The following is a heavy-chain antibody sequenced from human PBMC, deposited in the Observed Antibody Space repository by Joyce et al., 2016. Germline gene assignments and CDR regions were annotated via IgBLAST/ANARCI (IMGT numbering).Heavy chain of an antibody. CDR1: GGSLRGYY. J-gene: IGHJ4*02. Sequence: QVQLQQWGAGLLKPSETLSLTCTIFGGSLRGYYWTWIRQSPGRGLEWIGDINHIGSTNYNPSLESRVTVSLHTSENQFSLQLNALTAADTAVYYCARGRLRPSFDYWGLGTQVTVSS. V-gene: IGHV4-34*02. CDR3: ARGRLRPSFDY. D-gene: IGHD4-17*01. CDR2: INHIGST.